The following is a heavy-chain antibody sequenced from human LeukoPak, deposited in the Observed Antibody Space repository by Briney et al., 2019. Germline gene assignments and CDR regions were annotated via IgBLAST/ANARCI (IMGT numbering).Heavy chain of an antibody. J-gene: IGHJ4*02. CDR1: GGSFSGYY. D-gene: IGHD6-13*01. CDR3: ARGRRRAIAAAGTIDY. CDR2: INHSGST. V-gene: IGHV4-34*01. Sequence: SETLSLTCAVCGGSFSGYYWSWIRQPPGKGLEWIGEINHSGSTNYNPSLKSRVTISVDTSKNQFSLKLSSVTAADTAVYYCARGRRRAIAAAGTIDYWGQGTLVTVSS.